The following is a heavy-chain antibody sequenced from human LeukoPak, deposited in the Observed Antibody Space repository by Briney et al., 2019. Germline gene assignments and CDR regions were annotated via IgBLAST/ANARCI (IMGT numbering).Heavy chain of an antibody. J-gene: IGHJ5*02. V-gene: IGHV3-7*01. Sequence: PGGSLRLSCAASGFTFSSYWMSWVRQAPGKGLEWVANINQDGSNKQYVDPVKGRFAISRDNAKNSLYLQMNSLRAEDTAVYYCARFSRGTNSGSWGQGTLVTVSS. CDR2: INQDGSNK. CDR3: ARFSRGTNSGS. CDR1: GFTFSSYW. D-gene: IGHD1-26*01.